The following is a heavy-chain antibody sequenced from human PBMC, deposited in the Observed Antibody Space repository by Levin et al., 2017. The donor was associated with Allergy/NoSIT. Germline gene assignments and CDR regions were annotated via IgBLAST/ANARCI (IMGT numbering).Heavy chain of an antibody. J-gene: IGHJ6*03. CDR1: GYTFKNYG. V-gene: IGHV1-18*01. CDR2: ISTHNGNT. Sequence: GESLKISCKASGYTFKNYGISWVRQAPGQGLEWMGWISTHNGNTNYAQSFQGRVTMTTDTSTSTADMELRSLISYDTAVYYCARFVVTPVSYFYMDVWGKGTTVTVSS. CDR3: ARFVVTPVSYFYMDV. D-gene: IGHD2-2*01.